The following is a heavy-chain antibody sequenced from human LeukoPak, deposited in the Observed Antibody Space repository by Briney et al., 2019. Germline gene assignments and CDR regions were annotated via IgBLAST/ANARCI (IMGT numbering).Heavy chain of an antibody. J-gene: IGHJ4*02. D-gene: IGHD1-26*01. CDR1: GFTFSSYG. CDR3: AKDRRQSGYFDY. Sequence: GGSLRLSCAASGFTFSSYGMHWVRQALGKGLEWVAVISYDGSNKYYADSVKGRFTISRDNSKNTLYLQMNSLRAENTAVYYCAKDRRQSGYFDYWGQGTLVTVSS. V-gene: IGHV3-30*18. CDR2: ISYDGSNK.